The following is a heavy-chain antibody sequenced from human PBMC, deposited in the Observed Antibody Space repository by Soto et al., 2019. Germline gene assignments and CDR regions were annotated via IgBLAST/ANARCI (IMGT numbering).Heavy chain of an antibody. D-gene: IGHD6-19*01. Sequence: GGSLRLSCAASGFIFSDSYMSWIRQAPGKGLEWVSYISSSSSYTNYADSVKGRFTISRDNAKNSLYLQMNSLRAEDTAVYYCAKDGSGVEREQWLAFDYWGQGTLVTVSS. J-gene: IGHJ4*02. CDR1: GFIFSDSY. V-gene: IGHV3-11*06. CDR2: ISSSSSYT. CDR3: AKDGSGVEREQWLAFDY.